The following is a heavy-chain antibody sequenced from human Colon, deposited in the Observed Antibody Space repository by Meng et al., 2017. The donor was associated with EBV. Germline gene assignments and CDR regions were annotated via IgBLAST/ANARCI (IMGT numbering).Heavy chain of an antibody. D-gene: IGHD2-8*01. J-gene: IGHJ4*02. CDR3: ARTGVGLAFDY. CDR1: GGPRRTMNV. V-gene: IGHV4-4*02. Sequence: RESGPWLMTPWGNLSLTFVGAGGPRRTMNVWTSVRQPPGKGLEWIGEIYHSGSINYNPSLRGRATISVDMSKKPFSLNLRSVTAADTAVYYCARTGVGLAFDYWGLGTLVTVSS. CDR2: IYHSGSI.